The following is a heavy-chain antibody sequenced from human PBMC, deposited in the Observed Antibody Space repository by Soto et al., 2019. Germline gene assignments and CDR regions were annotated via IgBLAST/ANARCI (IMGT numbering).Heavy chain of an antibody. CDR2: VYYGGST. V-gene: IGHV4-39*01. J-gene: IGHJ6*02. CDR1: GGSISSSSYY. CDR3: AGGDYYHSSGYYFYYYTMDV. Sequence: SETLSLTCTVSGGSISSSSYYWGWIRQPPGKGLEWIGNVYYGGSTYYNPSLKSRVTISVETSKSQFSLKLSSVTAADTAVYYCAGGDYYHSSGYYFYYYTMDVWGQGTTVTXSS. D-gene: IGHD3-22*01.